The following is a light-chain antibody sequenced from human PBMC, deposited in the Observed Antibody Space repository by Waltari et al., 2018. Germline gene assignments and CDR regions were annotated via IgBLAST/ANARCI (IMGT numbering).Light chain of an antibody. CDR3: LQYYNLPYA. J-gene: IGKJ2*01. CDR1: QDIQTF. CDR2: DAC. V-gene: IGKV1-33*01. Sequence: DTQMTQSPSSLSASVGDRVTITCQTSQDIQTFLNWFKQKPGKAPQLLIYDACKLETGVPSRFSGSGSGKAFTFTISSLQPDASAVYFCLQYYNLPYAFGQGTRMEI.